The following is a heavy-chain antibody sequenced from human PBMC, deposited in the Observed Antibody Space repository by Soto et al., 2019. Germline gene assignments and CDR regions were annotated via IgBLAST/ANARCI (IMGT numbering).Heavy chain of an antibody. D-gene: IGHD3-22*01. Sequence: GASVKVSCKASGGTFSSYAISWVRQAPGQGLEWMGGIIPIFGTANYAQKFQGRVTITADESTSTAYMELSSLRSEDTAVYYCARGRITMIVDNWFDPWGQGTLVTVSS. V-gene: IGHV1-69*13. J-gene: IGHJ5*02. CDR3: ARGRITMIVDNWFDP. CDR2: IIPIFGTA. CDR1: GGTFSSYA.